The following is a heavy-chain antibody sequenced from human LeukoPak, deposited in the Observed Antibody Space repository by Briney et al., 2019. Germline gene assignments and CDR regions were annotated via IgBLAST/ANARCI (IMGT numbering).Heavy chain of an antibody. CDR3: ASMLASYYDFWSGYSVFDY. V-gene: IGHV3-48*01. CDR2: ISSSSSTI. D-gene: IGHD3-3*01. CDR1: GFTFSSYS. J-gene: IGHJ4*02. Sequence: GGSLRLSCAASGFTFSSYSMNWVRQAPGKGLEWVSYISSSSSTIYYADSVKGRFTISRDNAKNSLYLQMNSLRAEDTAVYYCASMLASYYDFWSGYSVFDYWGQGTLVTVSS.